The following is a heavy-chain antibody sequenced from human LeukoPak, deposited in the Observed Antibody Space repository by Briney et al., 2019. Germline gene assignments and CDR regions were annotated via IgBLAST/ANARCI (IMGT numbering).Heavy chain of an antibody. Sequence: GGSLRLSCAASGSTFSNYHMNWVRQAPGKGLEWISYISSTSSTKNYADSVRGRFTISRDNAENSLYLQMNSLSAEDTAIYYCARRRYYYDSSGYLDLWGQGTLVTVSS. J-gene: IGHJ4*02. CDR2: ISSTSSTK. CDR1: GSTFSNYH. CDR3: ARRRYYYDSSGYLDL. V-gene: IGHV3-48*04. D-gene: IGHD3-22*01.